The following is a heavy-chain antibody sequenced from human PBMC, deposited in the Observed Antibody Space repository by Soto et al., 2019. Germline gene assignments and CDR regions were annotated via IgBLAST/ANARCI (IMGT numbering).Heavy chain of an antibody. J-gene: IGHJ4*02. CDR3: ARQRTTVVTQAYFDH. CDR2: IYYSGRT. V-gene: IGHV4-39*01. D-gene: IGHD2-21*02. Sequence: SETLSLTRIVSGASISSSSYYWCWILQPPGKGLEWIGSIYYSGRTYYNPSFKSRVTISIDTSKNQFSLKLSSVTATDTAVYYCARQRTTVVTQAYFDHWGQGALVTVSS. CDR1: GASISSSSYY.